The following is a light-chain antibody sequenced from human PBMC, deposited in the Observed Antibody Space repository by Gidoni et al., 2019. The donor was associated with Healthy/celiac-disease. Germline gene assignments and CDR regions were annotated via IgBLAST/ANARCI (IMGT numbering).Light chain of an antibody. CDR3: QQYDNLPLT. V-gene: IGKV1-33*01. J-gene: IGKJ4*01. Sequence: IEMTQSPSSLSESVGDRVTITCQASQDISNYLNWYQQKPGKAPKLLIYDASNLETGVQSRFSGSGSGTDFTFTISSLQPEDIATYYCQQYDNLPLTFGGGTKVEIK. CDR2: DAS. CDR1: QDISNY.